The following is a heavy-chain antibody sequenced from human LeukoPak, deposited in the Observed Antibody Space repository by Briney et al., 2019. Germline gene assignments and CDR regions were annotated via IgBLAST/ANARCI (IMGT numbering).Heavy chain of an antibody. CDR2: MNPNSGNT. V-gene: IGHV1-8*01. J-gene: IGHJ6*02. D-gene: IGHD3-10*01. CDR1: GYTFTSYD. CDR3: ARGARWFGELNYYYGMDV. Sequence: GASVKVSCKASGYTFTSYDINWVRQATGQGLEWMGWMNPNSGNTGYAQKFQGRVTMTRNTSISTAYMELSSLRSEDTAVYYCARGARWFGELNYYYGMDVWGQGTTVTVSS.